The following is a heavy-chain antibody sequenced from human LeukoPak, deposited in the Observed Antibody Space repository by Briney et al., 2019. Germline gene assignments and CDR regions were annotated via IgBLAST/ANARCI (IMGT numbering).Heavy chain of an antibody. CDR3: ARAPPGIGYYFDN. J-gene: IGHJ4*02. Sequence: PSETLSLTCTVSGGSISSYYWSWIRQPPGKGLEWIGDISYSGSTTYKPSLISRVTISVDTSKNQFSLKLNSVTAADTAVYYCARAPPGIGYYFDNWGQGTLVTVSS. CDR2: ISYSGST. CDR1: GGSISSYY. V-gene: IGHV4-59*01. D-gene: IGHD1-14*01.